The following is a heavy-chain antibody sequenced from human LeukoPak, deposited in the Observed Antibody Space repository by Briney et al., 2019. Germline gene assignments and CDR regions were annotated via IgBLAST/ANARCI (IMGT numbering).Heavy chain of an antibody. V-gene: IGHV4-34*01. CDR2: IDHSGST. CDR1: GGSISSYY. CDR3: ARGAYYGSGMVSGRAYYYGMDV. Sequence: SETLSLTCTVSGGSISSYYWSWIRQPPGKGLEWIGEIDHSGSTNYNPSLKSRVTISVDTSKNQFSLKLSSVTAADTAVYYCARGAYYGSGMVSGRAYYYGMDVWGQGTTVTVSS. D-gene: IGHD3-10*01. J-gene: IGHJ6*02.